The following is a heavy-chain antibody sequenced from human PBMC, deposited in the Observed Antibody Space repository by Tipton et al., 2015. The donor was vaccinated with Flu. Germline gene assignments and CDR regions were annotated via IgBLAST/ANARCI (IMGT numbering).Heavy chain of an antibody. Sequence: SLRLSCAASGFTFNNYAMHWVRQAPGKGLEWVAVISFDGSNKYYADSVKGRFTISRDNSKNTLYLQMNSLRAEDTAVYYCARPYGSGSWGQGTLVTVSS. D-gene: IGHD3-10*01. CDR1: GFTFNNYA. J-gene: IGHJ4*02. CDR2: ISFDGSNK. V-gene: IGHV3-30*01. CDR3: ARPYGSGS.